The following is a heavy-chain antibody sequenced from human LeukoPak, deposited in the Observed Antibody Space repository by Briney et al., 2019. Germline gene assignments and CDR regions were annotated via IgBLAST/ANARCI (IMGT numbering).Heavy chain of an antibody. CDR1: GFTFSSYD. CDR3: ARESPVAGSYDY. Sequence: TGGSLRLSCAASGFTFSSYDMHWVRQATEKGLEWVSAIGTAGDTYYPGSVKGRFTISRENAKNSLYLQMNSLRAGDTAVYYCARESPVAGSYDYWGQGTLVTVSS. V-gene: IGHV3-13*01. CDR2: IGTAGDT. D-gene: IGHD6-19*01. J-gene: IGHJ4*02.